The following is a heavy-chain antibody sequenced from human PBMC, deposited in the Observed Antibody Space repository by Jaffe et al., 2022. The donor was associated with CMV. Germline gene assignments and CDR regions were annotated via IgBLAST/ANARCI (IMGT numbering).Heavy chain of an antibody. CDR2: INHSGST. CDR3: ARTRLHGPYYYYYYGMDV. Sequence: QVQLQQWGAGLLKPSETLSLTCAVYGGSFSGYYWSWIRQPPGKGLEWIGEINHSGSTNYNPSLKSRVTISVDTSKNQFSLKLSSVTAADTAVYYCARTRLHGPYYYYYYGMDVWGQGTTVTVSS. J-gene: IGHJ6*02. D-gene: IGHD4-4*01. V-gene: IGHV4-34*01. CDR1: GGSFSGYY.